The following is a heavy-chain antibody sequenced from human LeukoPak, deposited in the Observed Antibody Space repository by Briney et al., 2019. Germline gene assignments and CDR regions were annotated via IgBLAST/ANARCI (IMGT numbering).Heavy chain of an antibody. Sequence: SETLSLTCTVSGGSVSSGSYYWSWIRQPPGKGLEWIGYIYYSGSTNYNPSLKSRVTISVDTSKNQFSLKLSSVTAADTAVYYCARARGATIFQSAFDIWGQGTMVTVSS. CDR2: IYYSGST. J-gene: IGHJ3*02. CDR3: ARARGATIFQSAFDI. V-gene: IGHV4-61*01. CDR1: GGSVSSGSYY. D-gene: IGHD5-24*01.